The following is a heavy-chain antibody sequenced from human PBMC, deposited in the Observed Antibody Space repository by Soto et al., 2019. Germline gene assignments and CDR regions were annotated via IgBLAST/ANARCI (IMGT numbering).Heavy chain of an antibody. V-gene: IGHV3-74*01. CDR3: AREAGYCSTTSCYRRAFDT. J-gene: IGHJ3*02. Sequence: PGGSLRLSSAASGFSFTGHWMHWVRQVPGKGLVWVARINTEGDSTNYADSVKGRFTISRDSATNTVYLQMNGLGVDDTSVYFCAREAGYCSTTSCYRRAFDTWGQGTMVTVSS. D-gene: IGHD2-2*01. CDR1: GFSFTGHW. CDR2: INTEGDST.